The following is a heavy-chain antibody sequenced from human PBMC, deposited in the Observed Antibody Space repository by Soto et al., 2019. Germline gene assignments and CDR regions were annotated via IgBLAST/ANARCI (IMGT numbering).Heavy chain of an antibody. J-gene: IGHJ4*02. CDR3: ATARDIVVVVAPLDY. V-gene: IGHV3-30*03. CDR2: ISYDGSNK. Sequence: QVQLVESGGGVVQPGRSLRLSCAASGFTFSSYGMHWVRQAPGKGLEWVAVISYDGSNKYYADYVKGRFTISRDNSKNTLYLQMNSLRAEDTAVYYCATARDIVVVVAPLDYWGQGTLVTVSS. CDR1: GFTFSSYG. D-gene: IGHD2-15*01.